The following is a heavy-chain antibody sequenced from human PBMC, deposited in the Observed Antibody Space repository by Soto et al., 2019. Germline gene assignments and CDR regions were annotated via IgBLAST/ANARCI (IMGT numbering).Heavy chain of an antibody. V-gene: IGHV3-53*01. CDR1: GFNFDNSY. CDR2: LYSGGQT. Sequence: PGGSLRLSCAVSGFNFDNSYMSWVRQAPGKGLEWVSILYSGGQTYYTESVRGRFTISRDISKNTLDLQVNRLTADDTAVYYCSKNNVAPAFVGFEYWGQGTLVTVSS. D-gene: IGHD2-2*01. CDR3: SKNNVAPAFVGFEY. J-gene: IGHJ4*02.